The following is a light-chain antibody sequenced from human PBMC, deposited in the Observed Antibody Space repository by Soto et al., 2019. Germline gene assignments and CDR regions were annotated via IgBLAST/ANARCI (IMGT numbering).Light chain of an antibody. Sequence: QSVLTQPPSASGSPGQSVTISCTGTSSDVGGYNFVSWYQHHPGKAPKLMIYEVSQRPSGVPDRFSGSKSGNTASLTVSGLQAEDEADYYCSTYGGSDNYVFGTGTKSPS. CDR2: EVS. CDR3: STYGGSDNYV. J-gene: IGLJ1*01. V-gene: IGLV2-8*01. CDR1: SSDVGGYNF.